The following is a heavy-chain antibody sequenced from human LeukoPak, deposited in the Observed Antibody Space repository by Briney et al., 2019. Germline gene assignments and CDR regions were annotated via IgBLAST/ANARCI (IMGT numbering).Heavy chain of an antibody. CDR2: ISTTETT. D-gene: IGHD3-10*01. V-gene: IGHV4-4*07. CDR1: GGSISSYF. CDR3: AREDSASGRGLGS. Sequence: PSETLSLTCTVSGGSISSYFWTWIRQPAGKGLEWIGRISTTETTHYSPSLKNRVNMSVDTSKSQFSLKMTSVTAADTAIYYCAREDSASGRGLGSRGQGTLVTVSS. J-gene: IGHJ4*02.